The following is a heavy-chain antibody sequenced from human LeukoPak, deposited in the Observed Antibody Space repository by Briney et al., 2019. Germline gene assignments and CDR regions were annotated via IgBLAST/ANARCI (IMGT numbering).Heavy chain of an antibody. CDR3: ARVVTFGGVIAKYHPFDY. Sequence: SETLSLTCTVSGGSISSSSYYWGWIRQPPGKGLEWIGEINHSGSTNYNPSLKSRVTVSVDTSKNQFSLKLSSVTAADTAVCYCARVVTFGGVIAKYHPFDYWGQGTLVTVSS. CDR1: GGSISSSSYY. D-gene: IGHD3-16*02. CDR2: INHSGST. J-gene: IGHJ4*02. V-gene: IGHV4-39*07.